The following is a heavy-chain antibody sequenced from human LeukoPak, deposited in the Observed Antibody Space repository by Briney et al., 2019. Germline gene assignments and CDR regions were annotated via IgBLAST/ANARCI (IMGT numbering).Heavy chain of an antibody. V-gene: IGHV3-7*01. CDR1: GFTFVSHW. D-gene: IGHD5-24*01. CDR3: ARRYMATSAENFAY. J-gene: IGHJ4*02. CDR2: INQDGSEK. Sequence: PAGSLTLSCVASGFTFVSHWMTWVRQASGKGLEWVAYINQDGSEKYYVDSAKGRFTISRDNAKSSLYLQTNSLTPEAAAMYYCARRYMATSAENFAYWAQGPLVTVSS.